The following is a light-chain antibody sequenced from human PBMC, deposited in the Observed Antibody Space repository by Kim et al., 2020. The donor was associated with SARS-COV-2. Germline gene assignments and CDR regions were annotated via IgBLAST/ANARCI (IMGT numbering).Light chain of an antibody. V-gene: IGLV1-44*01. CDR2: SNN. CDR3: AAWDDSLNGVV. J-gene: IGLJ2*01. CDR1: SSNIGRNT. Sequence: GQRVNISCPGSSSNIGRNTVNWYQQLPGTAPKLLIYSNNQRPSGVPDHFSGSKSGTSASLAISGLQSEDEADYYCAAWDDSLNGVVFGGGTQLTVL.